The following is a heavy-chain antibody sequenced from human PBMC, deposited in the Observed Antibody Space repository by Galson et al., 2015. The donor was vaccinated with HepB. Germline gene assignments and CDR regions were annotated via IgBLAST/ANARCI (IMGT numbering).Heavy chain of an antibody. Sequence: SVKVSCKAAGYIFTPYAMNWVRQAPGQGLEWMGWINTNTGNPTYAQGFTGRFVFSLDTSVSTTYLQISSLKPEDTAVYYCAGDYGDYGWGQGTLVTVSS. D-gene: IGHD4-17*01. J-gene: IGHJ4*02. CDR2: INTNTGNP. CDR3: AGDYGDYG. V-gene: IGHV7-4-1*02. CDR1: GYIFTPYA.